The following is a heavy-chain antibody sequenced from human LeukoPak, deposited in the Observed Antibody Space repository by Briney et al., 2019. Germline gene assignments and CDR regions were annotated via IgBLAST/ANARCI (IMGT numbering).Heavy chain of an antibody. D-gene: IGHD4-17*01. CDR3: ASPSGSVTLDAFDI. J-gene: IGHJ3*02. CDR2: ISSSSSYI. CDR1: GFTFSSYS. V-gene: IGHV3-21*01. Sequence: GGSLRLSCAASGFTFSSYSMNWVRQAPGKGLEWVSSISSSSSYIYYADSVKGRFTISRDNAKNSLYLQMNSLRAEDTAVYYCASPSGSVTLDAFDIWGQGTMVTVSS.